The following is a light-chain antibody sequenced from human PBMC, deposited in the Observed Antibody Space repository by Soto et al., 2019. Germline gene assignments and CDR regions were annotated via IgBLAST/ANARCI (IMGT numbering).Light chain of an antibody. V-gene: IGKV3-15*01. J-gene: IGKJ2*03. Sequence: ETVMTQSPDTLYVSPGESATLSCRASQDVSTNLAWFHHKPGQTPRLVLYGASKRASGIPARFSGSGSGRHFTLTISSLQSEDFGVYYCQHYNNWPPYSFGQGTKVEIK. CDR2: GAS. CDR1: QDVSTN. CDR3: QHYNNWPPYS.